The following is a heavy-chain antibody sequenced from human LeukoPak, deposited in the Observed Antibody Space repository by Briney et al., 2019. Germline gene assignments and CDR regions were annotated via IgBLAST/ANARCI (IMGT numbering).Heavy chain of an antibody. CDR1: GFTFSSYG. J-gene: IGHJ4*02. D-gene: IGHD3-22*01. V-gene: IGHV3-30*18. Sequence: PGGSLRLSCAASGFTFSSYGMHWVRQAPGKGLEWVAVISYDGSNKYYADSVKGRFTISRDNSKSTLYLQMNSLRAGDTAVYYCAKDLGGYDSSGYYGDYWGQGTLVTVSS. CDR2: ISYDGSNK. CDR3: AKDLGGYDSSGYYGDY.